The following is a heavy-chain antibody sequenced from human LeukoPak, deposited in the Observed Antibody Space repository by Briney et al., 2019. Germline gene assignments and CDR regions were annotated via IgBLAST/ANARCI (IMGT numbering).Heavy chain of an antibody. CDR1: GGSFSGYY. J-gene: IGHJ5*02. Sequence: PSETLSLTCAVYGGSFSGYYWSWIRQPPGKGLEWIVEINHSGSTNYNPSLNSRVTISADMSKNQFSLKLSSVTAADTAVYYCARGRPDIVRVVVRIRFDPWGQGTLVTVSS. CDR3: ARGRPDIVRVVVRIRFDP. V-gene: IGHV4-34*01. D-gene: IGHD2-8*02. CDR2: INHSGST.